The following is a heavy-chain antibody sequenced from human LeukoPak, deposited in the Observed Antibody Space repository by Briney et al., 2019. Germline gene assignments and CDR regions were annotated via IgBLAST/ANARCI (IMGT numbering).Heavy chain of an antibody. CDR1: GLTFTHAW. CDR3: ATAVDCGGYWGYCFDH. Sequence: GRSLRLSCTASGLTFTHAWMTWVRHAPGKGREWVGRATEMIVGRTIDYPAPVKDTFTISRDDSKNTLYRQIKSLKTEDTAVYFCATAVDCGGYWGYCFDHWGQGTLVTVSS. D-gene: IGHD4-17*01. V-gene: IGHV3-15*01. J-gene: IGHJ4*02. CDR2: ATEMIVGRTI.